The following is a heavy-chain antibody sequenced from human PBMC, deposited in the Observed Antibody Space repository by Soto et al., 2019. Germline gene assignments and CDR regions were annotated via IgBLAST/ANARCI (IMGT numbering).Heavy chain of an antibody. D-gene: IGHD5-12*01. CDR2: IYYSGGT. CDR1: GVSISSDGYY. CDR3: AIRRGPDGFDFDP. V-gene: IGHV4-31*03. J-gene: IGHJ5*02. Sequence: PSETLSLTCTVSGVSISSDGYYWSWIRQHPGKGLEWIGYIYYSGGTYYSPSLKSRVTISVDTSKNQFSLKLSSVTAADTAIYYCAIRRGPDGFDFDPWGQGNLVTV.